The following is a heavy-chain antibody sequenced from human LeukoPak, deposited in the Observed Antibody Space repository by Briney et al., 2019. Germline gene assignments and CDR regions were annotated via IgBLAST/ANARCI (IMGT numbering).Heavy chain of an antibody. J-gene: IGHJ4*02. V-gene: IGHV4-34*01. Sequence: PSETLSHTCAVYGGSFSGYYWSWIRQPPGKGLEWIGEINHSGSTNYNPSLKSRVTLSVDTSKNQFSLKLSSVTAADTAVYYCAREVAVAGRLFDYLGQGNLFTVSS. D-gene: IGHD6-19*01. CDR2: INHSGST. CDR3: AREVAVAGRLFDY. CDR1: GGSFSGYY.